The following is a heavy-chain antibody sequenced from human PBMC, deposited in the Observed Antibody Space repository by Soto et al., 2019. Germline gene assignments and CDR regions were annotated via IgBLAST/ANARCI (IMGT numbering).Heavy chain of an antibody. V-gene: IGHV1-46*01. J-gene: IGHJ4*02. CDR2: INPSGGST. CDR1: GYTFTSYY. Sequence: ASVKVSCKASGYTFTSYYMHWVLQAPGQGLEWMGIINPSGGSTSYAQKFQGRVTMTRDTSTSTVYMELSSLRSEDTAVYYCARGRDYYDSSGGAIGYWGQGTLVTVSS. CDR3: ARGRDYYDSSGGAIGY. D-gene: IGHD3-22*01.